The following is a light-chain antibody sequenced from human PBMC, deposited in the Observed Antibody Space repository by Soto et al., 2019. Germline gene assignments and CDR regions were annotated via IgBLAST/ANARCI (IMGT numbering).Light chain of an antibody. CDR1: QSVSSN. CDR3: EASRSSARWT. Sequence: ILISLSPYTLSVAPGKRAELGCRASQSVSSNLAWYQQKPGQAPRLLLYGASTRATGFPARFSFCGHGTEFDLGLRCLHSCCTALPNCEASRSSARWTIRQGTKVDIK. J-gene: IGKJ1*01. CDR2: GAS. V-gene: IGKV3-15*01.